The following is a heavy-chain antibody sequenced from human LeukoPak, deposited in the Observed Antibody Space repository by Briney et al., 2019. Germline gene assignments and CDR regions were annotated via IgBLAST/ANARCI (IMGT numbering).Heavy chain of an antibody. CDR1: GGSMGSYY. CDR3: ATYDQKLAFDN. J-gene: IGHJ4*02. V-gene: IGHV4-4*07. CDR2: MYTDGST. D-gene: IGHD3-3*01. Sequence: PSETLSLTCIVSGGSMGSYYWSWIRQPAGKGLEWIGRMYTDGSTNYNPFLNSRVTMSVDTSKKHFSLRLNSVTAADTAVYYCATYDQKLAFDNWGQGTLVTVSS.